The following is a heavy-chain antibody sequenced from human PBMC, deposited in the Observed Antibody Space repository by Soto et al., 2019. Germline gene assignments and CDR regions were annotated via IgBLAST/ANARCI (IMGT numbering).Heavy chain of an antibody. V-gene: IGHV3-48*01. D-gene: IGHD3-3*02. CDR1: GFTFSDYS. Sequence: PGGSLRLSCTASGFTFSDYSMNWVRHAPGKGLEWVSYISSSSGTIHYADSVKGRFTISRDNAKSSLFLHMNSLRAEDTAVYYCARGLLAEDGMDVWGQGTTVTVSS. CDR2: ISSSSGTI. CDR3: ARGLLAEDGMDV. J-gene: IGHJ6*02.